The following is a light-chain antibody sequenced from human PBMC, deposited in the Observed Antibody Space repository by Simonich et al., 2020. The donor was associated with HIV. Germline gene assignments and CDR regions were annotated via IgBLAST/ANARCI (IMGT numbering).Light chain of an antibody. CDR3: QQYNSDSPYI. V-gene: IGKV1-5*03. CDR2: KAS. J-gene: IGKJ2*01. Sequence: DIQMTQSPSTLSASVGDRVTITCRASQSISSWLAWYQQKPGKAPKLLIYKASTLESGIPSRFSGSGSGTEFTLTISSLQPDDFATYYCQQYNSDSPYIFGQGTKLEI. CDR1: QSISSW.